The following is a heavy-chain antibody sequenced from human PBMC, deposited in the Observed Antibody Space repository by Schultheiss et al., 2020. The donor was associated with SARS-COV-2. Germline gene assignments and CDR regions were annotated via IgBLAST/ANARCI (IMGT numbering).Heavy chain of an antibody. CDR3: AGEPYCGGDCYRSI. V-gene: IGHV3-11*04. CDR2: ISSTGSNM. CDR1: GFTFSDYH. Sequence: GALRLSCAASGFTFSDYHMNWIRQAPGKGLEWLSCISSTGSNMYYADSVKGRFTISRDNAKNSLYLQMNSLRAEDTAVYYCAGEPYCGGDCYRSIWGQGTMVTVSS. J-gene: IGHJ3*02. D-gene: IGHD2-21*02.